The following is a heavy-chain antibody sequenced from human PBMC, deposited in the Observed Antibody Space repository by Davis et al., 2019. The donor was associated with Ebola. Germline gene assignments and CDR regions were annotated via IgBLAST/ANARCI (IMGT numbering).Heavy chain of an antibody. J-gene: IGHJ4*01. Sequence: GGSLRLSCAASGFTFSGSAMHWVRQASGKGLEWVGRIRSKANSYATAYAASVKGRFTISRDDSKNTLYLQMNSLKTEDTAVYYCTTGTYYYDSSGYYYFDYRGQGTLVTVSS. CDR1: GFTFSGSA. CDR3: TTGTYYYDSSGYYYFDY. D-gene: IGHD3-22*01. V-gene: IGHV3-73*01. CDR2: IRSKANSYAT.